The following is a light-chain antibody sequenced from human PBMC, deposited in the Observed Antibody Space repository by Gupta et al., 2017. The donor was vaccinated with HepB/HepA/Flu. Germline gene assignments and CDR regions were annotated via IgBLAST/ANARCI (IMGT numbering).Light chain of an antibody. V-gene: IGKV1-39*01. CDR1: QSFSSY. Sequence: DIQMTQSPSTLSASVGDRVTISCRASQSFSSYLKWYQQKPGKAYKLLIYAASRRESGVPSRFSGSGSGTDFTLTISRLQPEDFASYYCQQRDSTPRTFGQGTKVEIK. CDR3: QQRDSTPRT. CDR2: AAS. J-gene: IGKJ1*01.